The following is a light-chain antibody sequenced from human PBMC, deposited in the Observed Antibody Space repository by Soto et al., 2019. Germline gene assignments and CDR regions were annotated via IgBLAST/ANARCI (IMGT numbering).Light chain of an antibody. CDR3: AAWDDSLNGVV. CDR2: EVS. V-gene: IGLV2-8*01. J-gene: IGLJ2*01. CDR1: SSDVGAYNY. Sequence: QSVLTQPPSASGSPGQSVTISCTGTSSDVGAYNYVSWYQQHPGKAPKFIIYEVSKRPSGVPDRFSGSKSGTSASLAISGLQSEDEADYYCAAWDDSLNGVVFGGGTKLTVL.